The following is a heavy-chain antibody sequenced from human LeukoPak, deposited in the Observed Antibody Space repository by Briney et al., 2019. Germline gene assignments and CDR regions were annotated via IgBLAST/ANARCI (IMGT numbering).Heavy chain of an antibody. V-gene: IGHV4-59*08. CDR3: ARVPTRTLSFDY. CDR1: GGSISRDY. D-gene: IGHD3-16*02. J-gene: IGHJ4*02. Sequence: SETLSLTCTVSGGSISRDYWSWIRQPPGKGLEWIGYIYYTGSTNYNPSLKSRVTISVDTSKNQFSLKLSSVTAADTAVYYCARVPTRTLSFDYWGQGTLVTVSS. CDR2: IYYTGST.